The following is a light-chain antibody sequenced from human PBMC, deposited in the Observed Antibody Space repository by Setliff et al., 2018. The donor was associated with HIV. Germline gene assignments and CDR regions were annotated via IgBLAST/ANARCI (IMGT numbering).Light chain of an antibody. CDR2: SFT. J-gene: IGLJ1*01. CDR3: QSYDSSLSGYV. V-gene: IGLV1-40*01. CDR1: SSNIGAGFD. Sequence: QSALAQPPSVSGAPGQRVTISCTGSSSNIGAGFDAHWYQQFPGTAPKLLIYSFTNRPSGVPYRFSGSKSGTSASLAIAGLQAEDEADYYCQSYDSSLSGYVFGTGTKVTVL.